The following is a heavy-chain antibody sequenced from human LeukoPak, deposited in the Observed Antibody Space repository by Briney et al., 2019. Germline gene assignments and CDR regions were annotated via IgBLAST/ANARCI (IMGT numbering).Heavy chain of an antibody. D-gene: IGHD2-15*01. CDR1: GFAFSSYW. J-gene: IGHJ3*02. CDR3: ARESQYCSGGSCYSGAFDI. Sequence: GGSLRLSCAASGFAFSSYWMHWVRHAPGKGLVWVSRINSDGSSTIYADSVKGRFTISRDNAKNTLYLQMNSLRAEDTAVYYCARESQYCSGGSCYSGAFDIWGQGTMVTVSS. CDR2: INSDGSST. V-gene: IGHV3-74*01.